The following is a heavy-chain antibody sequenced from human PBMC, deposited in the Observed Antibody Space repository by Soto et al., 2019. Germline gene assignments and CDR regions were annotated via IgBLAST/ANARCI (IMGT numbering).Heavy chain of an antibody. CDR3: ATLSSHYSSSSY. V-gene: IGHV1-69*12. Sequence: QVQLVQSGAEMKKPGSSVKVSCRASGGTFSNYAFNWVRQAPGQGLEWMGGIIPIFGTAKYTQKFQGRVTITADESTNAAYMELSNLRSEDTAVYYSATLSSHYSSSSYWGPGTLVTVSS. J-gene: IGHJ4*02. CDR2: IIPIFGTA. D-gene: IGHD6-6*01. CDR1: GGTFSNYA.